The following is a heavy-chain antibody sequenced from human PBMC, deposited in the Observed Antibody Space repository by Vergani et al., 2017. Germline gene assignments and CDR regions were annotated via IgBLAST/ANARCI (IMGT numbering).Heavy chain of an antibody. CDR2: ISGSGGST. D-gene: IGHD6-19*01. V-gene: IGHV3-23*01. CDR1: GFTFSSYA. Sequence: TASGFTFSSYAMSWVRQAPGKGLEWVSAISGSGGSTYYADSVKGRFTISRDNAKNSLYLQMNSLRAEDTAVYYCASGRYSSGSRGLSFDYWGQGTLVTVSS. CDR3: ASGRYSSGSRGLSFDY. J-gene: IGHJ4*02.